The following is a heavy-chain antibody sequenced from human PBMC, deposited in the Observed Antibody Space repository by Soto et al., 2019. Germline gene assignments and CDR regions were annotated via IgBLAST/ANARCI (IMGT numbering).Heavy chain of an antibody. V-gene: IGHV3-23*01. Sequence: EVQLLESGGGLVQPGGSLRLSCAASGITFSTYAMRWVRQAPGKGLESVSVISESGGGTYYADSVKGRFTISRDNSKNTLYLPMNSLGAEDTALFFCSALEILVDPTGWGQGTTVTVSS. CDR2: ISESGGGT. J-gene: IGHJ6*02. CDR3: SALEILVDPTG. D-gene: IGHD2-15*01. CDR1: GITFSTYA.